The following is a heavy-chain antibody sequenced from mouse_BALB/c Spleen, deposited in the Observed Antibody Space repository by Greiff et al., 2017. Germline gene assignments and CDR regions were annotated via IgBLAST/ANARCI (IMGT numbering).Heavy chain of an antibody. CDR2: ISSGGSYT. V-gene: IGHV5-6*02. CDR1: GFTFSSYG. Sequence: EVKLMESGGDLVKPGGSLKLSCAASGFTFSSYGMSWVRQTPDKRLEWVATISSGGSYTYYPDSVKGRFTISRDNAKNTLYLQMSSLKSEDTAMYYCARRGSSYYYAMDYWGQGTSVTVSS. CDR3: ARRGSSYYYAMDY. D-gene: IGHD1-3*01. J-gene: IGHJ4*01.